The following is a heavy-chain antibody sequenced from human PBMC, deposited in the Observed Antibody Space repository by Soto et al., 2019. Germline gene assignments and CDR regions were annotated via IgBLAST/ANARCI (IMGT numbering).Heavy chain of an antibody. CDR1: GGTFNRYA. Sequence: QVQLVQSGAEAKKPGSSVKISCKASGGTFNRYAVSWVRQAPGQVLEWMGGIVPMFATANYAQKFQGRVTITADESTSTAYMELSSLRSEDTAVYYCARDLGQPLAFFYYWGQGTPVTVSS. V-gene: IGHV1-69*12. CDR3: ARDLGQPLAFFYY. CDR2: IVPMFATA. J-gene: IGHJ4*02. D-gene: IGHD1-1*01.